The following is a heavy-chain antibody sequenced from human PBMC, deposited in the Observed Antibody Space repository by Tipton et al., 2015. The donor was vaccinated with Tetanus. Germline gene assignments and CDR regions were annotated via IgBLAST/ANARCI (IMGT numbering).Heavy chain of an antibody. V-gene: IGHV4-31*03. CDR1: GVSISGGRYY. CDR2: IYSSGST. D-gene: IGHD6-6*01. J-gene: IGHJ4*02. CDR3: ARDQARRARGWNYFDF. Sequence: GLVKPSQTLSLTCTVSGVSISGGRYYWSWIRQRPGKGLEWIGDIYSSGSTYTDPSLKGRVTISVDTSENQFSLRLNSVTAADTAVYYCARDQARRARGWNYFDFWGLGTLVTVSS.